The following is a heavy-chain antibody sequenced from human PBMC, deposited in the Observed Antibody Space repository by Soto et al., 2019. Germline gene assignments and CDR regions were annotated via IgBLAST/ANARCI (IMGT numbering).Heavy chain of an antibody. CDR2: INHSGST. D-gene: IGHD6-19*01. CDR1: GVSFSGYY. V-gene: IGHV4-34*01. J-gene: IGHJ4*01. Sequence: QVQLQQWGAGLLKPSATLSLTCAVYGVSFSGYYWSWIRQPPGKGLEWIGEINHSGSTNYNPSLKSRVTISVDTSKTQFSLKLSSVTAADTAVYYCARNATRQWLARPPLDYWGQGTLVTVSS. CDR3: ARNATRQWLARPPLDY.